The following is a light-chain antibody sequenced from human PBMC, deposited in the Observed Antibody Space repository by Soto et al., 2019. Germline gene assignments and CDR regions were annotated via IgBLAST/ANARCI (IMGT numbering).Light chain of an antibody. V-gene: IGKV3-20*01. J-gene: IGKJ5*01. CDR2: GAS. CDR1: QSVRSSY. Sequence: EIALTQSPGTLSLTPGERATLSCRASQSVRSSYLAWYQQKPGQAPRLLIYGASSRATGIPDRFSGSGSGTDFTLTISRLEPEDFAVYYCQQYGSSITFGQGTRLEIK. CDR3: QQYGSSIT.